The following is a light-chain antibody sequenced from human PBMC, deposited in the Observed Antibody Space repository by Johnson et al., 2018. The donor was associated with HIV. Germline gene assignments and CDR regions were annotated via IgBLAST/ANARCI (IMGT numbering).Light chain of an antibody. J-gene: IGLJ1*01. CDR3: GTWDSSLSARV. CDR2: ENN. Sequence: QSVLTQPPSVSAAPGQKVTISCSGSSSNIGNNYVSWYQQLPGTAPKLLIYENNKRPSGIPDRFYGSKSGTSATLGITGLQTGDEADYYCGTWDSSLSARVFGTGTKVTVL. V-gene: IGLV1-51*02. CDR1: SSNIGNNY.